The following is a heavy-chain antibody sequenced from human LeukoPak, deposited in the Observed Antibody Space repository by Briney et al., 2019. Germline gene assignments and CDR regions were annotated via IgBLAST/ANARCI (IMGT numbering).Heavy chain of an antibody. J-gene: IGHJ3*02. CDR3: ARHYDAGKDDAFHI. CDR1: GYTFTSYG. D-gene: IGHD3-10*01. CDR2: ISAYNGDT. Sequence: ASVKVSCKASGYTFTSYGISWVRQAPGQGLEWMGWISAYNGDTNYAQKVQGRVTMTTETSTNTAYMELRSLRSDDTAVYYCARHYDAGKDDAFHIWGQGTMVTASS. V-gene: IGHV1-18*01.